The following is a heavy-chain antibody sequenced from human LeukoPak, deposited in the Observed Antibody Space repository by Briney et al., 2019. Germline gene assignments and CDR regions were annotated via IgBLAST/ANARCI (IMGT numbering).Heavy chain of an antibody. CDR1: GGSFSGYY. CDR3: ARGPSKEYYYYGSGSYFY. V-gene: IGHV4-34*01. D-gene: IGHD3-10*01. J-gene: IGHJ4*02. Sequence: PSETLSLTCAVYGGSFSGYYWSWIRPPPGKGLEWIGEINHSGSTDYNPSLKSRVTISVDTSKNQFSLQLSSVTAADTAVYYCARGPSKEYYYYGSGSYFYWGQGTLVTVSS. CDR2: INHSGST.